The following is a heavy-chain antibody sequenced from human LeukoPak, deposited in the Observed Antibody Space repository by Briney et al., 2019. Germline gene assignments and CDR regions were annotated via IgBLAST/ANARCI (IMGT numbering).Heavy chain of an antibody. V-gene: IGHV3-23*01. D-gene: IGHD2-2*01. CDR3: AKIGIVVVPAAYFDY. CDR1: GFTFRSYA. CDR2: ISGSGSST. Sequence: GGSLRLSCAASGFTFRSYAMSWVRQAPGKGLEWVSVISGSGSSTDYADSVKGRFTISRDNSKNTLYLQMSSLRAEDTGVYYCAKIGIVVVPAAYFDYWGQGTLVTVSS. J-gene: IGHJ4*02.